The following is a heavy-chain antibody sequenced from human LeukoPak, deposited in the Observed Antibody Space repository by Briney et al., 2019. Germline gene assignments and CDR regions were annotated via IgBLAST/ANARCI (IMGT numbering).Heavy chain of an antibody. CDR3: AKEVTATGKAFEY. D-gene: IGHD2-21*02. Sequence: GSLRLSCAASGFTFGSFAMSWVRQALGKGLEWVSTINAYGDDTFYAASVKGRFTISRDNSKNTLHLQMNSLRAEDTAIYYCAKEVTATGKAFEYWGQGTLVTVSS. CDR1: GFTFGSFA. V-gene: IGHV3-23*01. J-gene: IGHJ4*02. CDR2: INAYGDDT.